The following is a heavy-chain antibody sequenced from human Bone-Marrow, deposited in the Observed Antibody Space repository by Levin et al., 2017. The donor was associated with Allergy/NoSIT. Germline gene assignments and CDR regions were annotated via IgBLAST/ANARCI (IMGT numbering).Heavy chain of an antibody. V-gene: IGHV3-66*01. CDR2: IYSGGST. CDR3: ARDGQGHRSSPC. Sequence: GGSLRLSCAASGFSVSNNFLNWVRQVPGKGLEWVSLIYSGGSTHYADSVKGRFTISRDNSRNTPYLQMNSLRVEDTAVYYCARDGQGHRSSPCWGQGTLVTVSS. CDR1: GFSVSNNF. D-gene: IGHD6-6*01. J-gene: IGHJ4*02.